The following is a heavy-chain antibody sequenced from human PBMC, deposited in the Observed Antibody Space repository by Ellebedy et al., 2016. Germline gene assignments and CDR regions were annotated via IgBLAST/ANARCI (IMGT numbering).Heavy chain of an antibody. D-gene: IGHD5-18*01. CDR2: IESKTDGGAA. CDR3: TTVYRYNYDSF. Sequence: GGSLRLSCAAAGFTFSNAWMNWVRQAPGKGLEWVGRIESKTDGGAADYAAPVKGRFTISRDDSKNTLYLQMNSLKTEDTAVYFCTTVYRYNYDSFWGQGTLVTVSS. V-gene: IGHV3-15*04. J-gene: IGHJ4*02. CDR1: GFTFSNAW.